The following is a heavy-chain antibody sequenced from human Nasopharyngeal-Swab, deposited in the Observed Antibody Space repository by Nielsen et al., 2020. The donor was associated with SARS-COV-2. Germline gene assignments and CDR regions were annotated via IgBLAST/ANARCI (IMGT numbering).Heavy chain of an antibody. CDR2: IYYSGST. J-gene: IGHJ5*02. D-gene: IGHD2-8*01. V-gene: IGHV4-59*08. CDR3: ARLALGYCTNGVCYQGFDP. Sequence: SETLSLTCTVSGGSISSYYWSWIRQPPGKGLEWIGSIYYSGSTNYNPSLKSRVTISVDTSKNQFSLKLSSVTAADTAVYYCARLALGYCTNGVCYQGFDPWGQGTLVTVSS. CDR1: GGSISSYY.